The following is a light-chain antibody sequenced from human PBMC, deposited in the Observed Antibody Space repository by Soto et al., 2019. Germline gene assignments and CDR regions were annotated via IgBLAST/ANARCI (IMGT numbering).Light chain of an antibody. J-gene: IGKJ4*01. CDR3: QHRRNCPLT. V-gene: IGKV3-11*01. CDR2: DAS. CDR1: QSVNNQ. Sequence: EIVLTQSPGTLSLSPGETATLSCRASQSVNNQLAWYQQKPGQAPRLLIHDASTRPTGIPARISGSGSGADFTLTISSLEPEDFAVYYCQHRRNCPLTFGGGTKVQIK.